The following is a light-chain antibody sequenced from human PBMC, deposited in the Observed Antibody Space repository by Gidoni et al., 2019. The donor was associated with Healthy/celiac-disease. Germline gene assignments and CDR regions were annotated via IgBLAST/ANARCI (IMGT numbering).Light chain of an antibody. CDR3: QQYGSAIT. V-gene: IGKV3-20*01. Sequence: ELVLTQSPGTLSLAPGERATLSCRASQSVSSSYLAWYQQKPGQAPRLLIYGASSRATGIPDRFSGSGSGTDFTLTISRLDPEDFAVYYCQQYGSAITFGQGTRLEIK. CDR1: QSVSSSY. CDR2: GAS. J-gene: IGKJ5*01.